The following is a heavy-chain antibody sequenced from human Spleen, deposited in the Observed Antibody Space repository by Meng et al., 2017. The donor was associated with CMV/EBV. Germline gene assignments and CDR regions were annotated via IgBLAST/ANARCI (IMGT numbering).Heavy chain of an antibody. CDR1: YT. J-gene: IGHJ4*02. Sequence: YTMDWVRQAPEMGLEWVSSISTRSTYTYYADSVKGRFTISRDNAQNSLSLQMNSLTDDDTAVYYCARQDLAVAAGIPFDFLDYWGQGALVTVSS. CDR3: ARQDLAVAAGIPFDFLDY. V-gene: IGHV3-21*01. D-gene: IGHD6-19*01. CDR2: ISTRSTYT.